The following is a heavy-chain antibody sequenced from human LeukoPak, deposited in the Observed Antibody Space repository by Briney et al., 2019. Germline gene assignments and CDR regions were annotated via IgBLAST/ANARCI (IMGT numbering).Heavy chain of an antibody. CDR2: IYTSGST. V-gene: IGHV4-61*02. CDR1: GGSISSGSYY. D-gene: IGHD3-22*01. J-gene: IGHJ4*02. CDR3: ARGSSYDSSGYQY. Sequence: PSETLSLTSTVSGGSISSGSYYWSWIRQPAGKGLEWIGRIYTSGSTNYNPSLKSRVTISVDTSKNQFSLKLSSVTAADTAVYYCARGSSYDSSGYQYWGQGTLVTVSS.